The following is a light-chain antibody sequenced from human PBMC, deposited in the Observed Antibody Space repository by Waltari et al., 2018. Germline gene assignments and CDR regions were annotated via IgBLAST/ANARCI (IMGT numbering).Light chain of an antibody. CDR1: QSISSY. V-gene: IGKV1-39*01. Sequence: DIQMTQSPSFLSASVGDRVTITCRASQSISSYLNWYQQKPGKAPKLLIYAASSLQSGVPSRFSGSGSGTDFTLTISSLQPEDIATYYCQQYGYLLTFGPGTKVDIK. CDR2: AAS. J-gene: IGKJ3*01. CDR3: QQYGYLLT.